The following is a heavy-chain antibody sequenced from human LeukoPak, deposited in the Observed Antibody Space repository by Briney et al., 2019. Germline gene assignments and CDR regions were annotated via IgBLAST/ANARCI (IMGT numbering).Heavy chain of an antibody. CDR1: GYSISSGYY. CDR2: IYHSGST. D-gene: IGHD2-2*01. J-gene: IGHJ5*02. Sequence: SETLSLTCAVSGYSISSGYYWGWIRQPPGKGLEWIGSIYHSGSTYYNPSLKSRVTISVDTSKNQFSLKLSSVTAADTAVYYCARGSHCSSTSCPLGFDPWGQGTLVTVSS. V-gene: IGHV4-38-2*01. CDR3: ARGSHCSSTSCPLGFDP.